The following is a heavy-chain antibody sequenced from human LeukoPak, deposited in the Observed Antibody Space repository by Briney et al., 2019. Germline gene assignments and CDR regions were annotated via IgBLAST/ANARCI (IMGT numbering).Heavy chain of an antibody. D-gene: IGHD5-18*01. V-gene: IGHV4-30-4*08. CDR3: ARHRLGYSYGPFDY. Sequence: SQTLSLTCTVSGGSISSGDYYWSWVRQPPGKGLEWIGYIYYTGSTNYNPPLRSRVTISVDTSKTQFSLKLSSVTAADTAVYYCARHRLGYSYGPFDYWGQGTLVTVSS. CDR1: GGSISSGDYY. J-gene: IGHJ4*02. CDR2: IYYTGST.